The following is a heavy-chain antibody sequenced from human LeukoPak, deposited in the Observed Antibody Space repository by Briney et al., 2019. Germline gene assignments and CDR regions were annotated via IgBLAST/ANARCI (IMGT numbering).Heavy chain of an antibody. CDR2: IYTSGST. V-gene: IGHV4-39*07. CDR1: GGSISSSNYY. D-gene: IGHD4-23*01. CDR3: AREVGGNYFDY. Sequence: SETLSLTCTVSGGSISSSNYYWGWIRQPPGKGLEWIGRIYTSGSTNYNPSLKSRVTMSVDTSKNQFSLKLSSVTAADTAVYYCAREVGGNYFDYWGQGTLVTVSS. J-gene: IGHJ4*02.